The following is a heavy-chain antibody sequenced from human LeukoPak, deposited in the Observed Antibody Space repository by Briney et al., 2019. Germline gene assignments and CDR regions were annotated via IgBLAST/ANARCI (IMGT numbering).Heavy chain of an antibody. Sequence: GGSRRLSCAASGFIVSSNYMSSVRQAPGKGLERVSVIYTGGSTYYADSVKGRFPISRDNSKNTVYLQMSSLRAEDTAVYYCAKEGDCSTTSCLTGGLDVWGKGTTVTVSS. J-gene: IGHJ6*04. V-gene: IGHV3-53*01. CDR2: IYTGGST. CDR3: AKEGDCSTTSCLTGGLDV. D-gene: IGHD2-2*01. CDR1: GFIVSSNY.